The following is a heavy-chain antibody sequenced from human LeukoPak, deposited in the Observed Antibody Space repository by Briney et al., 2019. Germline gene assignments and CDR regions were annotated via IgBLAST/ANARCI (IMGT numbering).Heavy chain of an antibody. Sequence: GASVKVSCKASGYTFTSYYMHWVRQAPGQGLEWMVWINPDSGGTNYAQKFQGRVTMTIDTSITTAYLDLTRLTSDDTAVYYCARGEGSSIDYWGQGTLVSVSS. J-gene: IGHJ4*02. CDR3: ARGEGSSIDY. CDR1: GYTFTSYY. CDR2: INPDSGGT. V-gene: IGHV1-2*02. D-gene: IGHD6-13*01.